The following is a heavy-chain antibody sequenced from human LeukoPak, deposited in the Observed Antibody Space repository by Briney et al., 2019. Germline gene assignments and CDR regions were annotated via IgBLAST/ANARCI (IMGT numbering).Heavy chain of an antibody. CDR2: IKEDGSEK. D-gene: IGHD3-16*01. J-gene: IGHJ4*02. V-gene: IGHV3-7*04. Sequence: GGSLRLSCVASGFTFSRFEMNWVRQAPGKGLEWVANIKEDGSEKYYVDSVKGRFTISRDNAKDSLYLQMSSLRAEDTAIYYCARGRRGDYWGQGTLVIVSS. CDR1: GFTFSRFE. CDR3: ARGRRGDY.